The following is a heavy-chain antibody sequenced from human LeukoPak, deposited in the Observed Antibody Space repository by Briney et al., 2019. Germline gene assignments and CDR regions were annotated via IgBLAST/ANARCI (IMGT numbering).Heavy chain of an antibody. Sequence: SQTLSLTCTVSGGSISSGSYYWSWIRQPAGKGLEWIGRIYTSGSTNYNPSLKSRVTISVDTSKNQFSLKLSSVTAADTAVYYCAREVIAAAGTSIFFDYWGQGTLVTVSS. CDR3: AREVIAAAGTSIFFDY. D-gene: IGHD6-13*01. J-gene: IGHJ4*02. CDR2: IYTSGST. V-gene: IGHV4-61*02. CDR1: GGSISSGSYY.